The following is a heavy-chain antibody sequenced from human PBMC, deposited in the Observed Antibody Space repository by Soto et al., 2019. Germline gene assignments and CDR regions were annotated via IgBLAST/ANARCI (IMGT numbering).Heavy chain of an antibody. CDR3: ARTPSTMVRGVIGPLRTYGFDP. CDR2: MNPNSGNT. Sequence: GASVKVSCKASGYTFTSYDINWVRQATGQGLEWMGWMNPNSGNTGYAQKFQGRVAMTRNTSISTAYMELSSLRSEDTAVYYCARTPSTMVRGVIGPLRTYGFDPWGQGTLVTVSS. V-gene: IGHV1-8*01. J-gene: IGHJ5*02. CDR1: GYTFTSYD. D-gene: IGHD3-10*01.